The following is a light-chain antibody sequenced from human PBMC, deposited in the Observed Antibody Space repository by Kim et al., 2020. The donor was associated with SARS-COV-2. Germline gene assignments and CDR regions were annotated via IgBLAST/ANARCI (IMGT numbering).Light chain of an antibody. CDR3: SLYISSSAYCV. Sequence: SISICCTGTSRDVGGYSYVSGYQQQPGKAPKVVIYDVSKRPSGGSNRFSGSKAGSTASLTISGLQAEDEADYCCSLYISSSAYCVFGTGTKVTVL. J-gene: IGLJ1*01. CDR1: SRDVGGYSY. CDR2: DVS. V-gene: IGLV2-14*04.